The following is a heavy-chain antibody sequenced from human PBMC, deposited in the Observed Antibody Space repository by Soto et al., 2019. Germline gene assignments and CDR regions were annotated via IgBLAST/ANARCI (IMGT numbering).Heavy chain of an antibody. CDR2: IRSKANSYAT. Sequence: GGFLWGSCVASGFTFSGSAMHWVRQASGKGLEWVGRIRSKANSYATAYAASVKGRFTISRDDSKNTAYLQMNSLKTEDTAVYYCTSKEVDYSNYSNYYYGMDVWGQGTTVTVSS. V-gene: IGHV3-73*01. D-gene: IGHD4-4*01. CDR1: GFTFSGSA. CDR3: TSKEVDYSNYSNYYYGMDV. J-gene: IGHJ6*02.